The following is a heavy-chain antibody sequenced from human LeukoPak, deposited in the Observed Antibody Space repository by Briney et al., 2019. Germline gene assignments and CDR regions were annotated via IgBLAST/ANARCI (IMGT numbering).Heavy chain of an antibody. CDR2: INPNSGGT. J-gene: IGHJ6*02. CDR1: GYTFTGYY. V-gene: IGHV1-2*02. Sequence: ASVKVSCKASGYTFTGYYMHWVRQAPGQGLEWMGWINPNSGGTNYAQKFQGRVTMTRDTSISTAYMELSRLRSDDTAMYYCARVWERYYYYGMDVWGQGTTVTVSS. D-gene: IGHD1-26*01. CDR3: ARVWERYYYYGMDV.